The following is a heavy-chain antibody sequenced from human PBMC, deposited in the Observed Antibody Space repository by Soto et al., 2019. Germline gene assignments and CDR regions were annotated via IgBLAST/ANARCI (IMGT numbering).Heavy chain of an antibody. CDR2: INHSGST. CDR1: GGSFSGYY. D-gene: IGHD6-19*01. CDR3: ARGPVAYSSGCYY. J-gene: IGHJ4*02. V-gene: IGHV4-34*01. Sequence: SETLSLTCAVYGGSFSGYYWSWIRQPPGKGLEWIGEINHSGSTNYNPSLKSRVTISVDTSKNQFSLKLSSVTAADTAVYYCARGPVAYSSGCYYWGQGTLVTVSS.